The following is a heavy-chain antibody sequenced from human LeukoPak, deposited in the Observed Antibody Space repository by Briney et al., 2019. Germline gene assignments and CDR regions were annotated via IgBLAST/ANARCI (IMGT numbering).Heavy chain of an antibody. J-gene: IGHJ4*02. Sequence: SETLSLTCTVSGGSISSYYWSWIRQPAGKGLEWIGEINHSGSTNYNPSLKSRVTISVDTSKNQFSLKLSSVTAADTAVYYCARESWENYFDYWGQGTLVTVSS. CDR3: ARESWENYFDY. CDR2: INHSGST. V-gene: IGHV4-34*01. D-gene: IGHD1-26*01. CDR1: GGSISSYY.